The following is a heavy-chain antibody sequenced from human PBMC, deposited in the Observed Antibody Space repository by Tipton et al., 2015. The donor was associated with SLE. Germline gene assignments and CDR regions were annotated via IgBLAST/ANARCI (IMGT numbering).Heavy chain of an antibody. J-gene: IGHJ4*02. V-gene: IGHV1-2*02. CDR1: GYIFNAYF. D-gene: IGHD5-24*01. CDR3: AREGKMAAPNCDI. Sequence: QLVQSGAEVKKPGASVRVSCKASGYIFNAYFLHWVRQAPGQGLEWMAWFNPNSGGTNYAQNFQDRVTMTWDTSLSTAYMELSGLKFDDSAVYYCAREGKMAAPNCDIWGQGTLLTVSS. CDR2: FNPNSGGT.